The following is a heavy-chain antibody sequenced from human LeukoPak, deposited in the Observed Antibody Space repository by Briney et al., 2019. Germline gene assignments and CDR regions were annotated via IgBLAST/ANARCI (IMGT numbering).Heavy chain of an antibody. CDR2: TYYRSKWYN. CDR3: ARVGGSYVSLDY. V-gene: IGHV6-1*01. CDR1: GDSVSSNSAA. Sequence: PSQTLSLTCAISGDSVSSNSAAWNWIRQSPSRGLEWLGRTYYRSKWYNDYAVSVKSRITINPDTSKNQFSLKLSSVTAADTAVYYCARVGGSYVSLDYWGQGTLVTVSS. J-gene: IGHJ4*02. D-gene: IGHD1-26*01.